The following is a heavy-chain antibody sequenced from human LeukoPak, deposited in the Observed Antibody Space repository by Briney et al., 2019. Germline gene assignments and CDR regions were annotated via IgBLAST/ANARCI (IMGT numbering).Heavy chain of an antibody. J-gene: IGHJ4*02. CDR1: GFRFDDYG. CDR2: INWNGGST. V-gene: IGHV3-20*04. CDR3: ARGGSTGWYSFDY. Sequence: GGSLRLSCAASGFRFDDYGMSWVRQAPGKGLEWVSGINWNGGSTGYADSVRGRFTISRDNAKNSLYLRMNCLRAEDTALYCCARGGSTGWYSFDYWGQGTLVTVSS. D-gene: IGHD6-19*01.